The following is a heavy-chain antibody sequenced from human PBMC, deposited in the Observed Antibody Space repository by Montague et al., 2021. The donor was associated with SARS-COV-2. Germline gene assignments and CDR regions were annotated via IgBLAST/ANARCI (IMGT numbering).Heavy chain of an antibody. CDR3: ARVGVITTWFYFDY. D-gene: IGHD3-22*01. CDR2: IYYGGST. Sequence: SETLSLTCTVSGGSISSYYWSWIRQPPGKGLEWIGYIYYGGSTNYDPSLKSRVTISVDTSKNQFSLKLSSVTAADTAVYYCARVGVITTWFYFDYWGQGTLVTVSS. J-gene: IGHJ4*02. CDR1: GGSISSYY. V-gene: IGHV4-59*01.